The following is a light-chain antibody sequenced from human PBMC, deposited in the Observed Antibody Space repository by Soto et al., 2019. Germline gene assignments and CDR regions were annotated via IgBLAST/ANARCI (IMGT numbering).Light chain of an antibody. CDR3: QQASSFPPT. CDR2: AAS. CDR1: QDISSW. Sequence: DSQMTQSPSSVSASVGGRVTITCRASQDISSWLAWYQQKPGKAPKIMIYAASSLQGGVPSRFSGSGSGTEFTLTISSLQPEDFATYYCQQASSFPPTFGQGTRLEIK. V-gene: IGKV1-12*01. J-gene: IGKJ5*01.